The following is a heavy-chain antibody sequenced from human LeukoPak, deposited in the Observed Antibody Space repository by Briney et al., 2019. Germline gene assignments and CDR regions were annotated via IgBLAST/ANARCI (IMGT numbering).Heavy chain of an antibody. Sequence: ASVRVSCKASGYTFTGYHMHWVRQAPGQGLEWMGRINPNSGDTNYAQKFQGRVAMTRDTSISTAFMELTRLRSDDTAVYYCARDYCSSTSCLFDYWGQGTLVTVSS. CDR3: ARDYCSSTSCLFDY. D-gene: IGHD2-2*01. CDR2: INPNSGDT. J-gene: IGHJ4*02. CDR1: GYTFTGYH. V-gene: IGHV1-2*06.